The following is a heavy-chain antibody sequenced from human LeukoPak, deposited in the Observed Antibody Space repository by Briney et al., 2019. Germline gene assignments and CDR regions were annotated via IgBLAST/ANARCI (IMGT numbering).Heavy chain of an antibody. CDR1: GFVFSSYA. J-gene: IGHJ4*02. V-gene: IGHV3-23*01. Sequence: QPGGSLRLSCAASGFVFSSYAMSWVRQTPARGLEWVSSLRGNGETFYADSVKGRFTLSRDDSRNTVYLQLNNLRVEDTAIYYCAKANWVSDADAVWWGQGTLVTASS. CDR2: LRGNGET. CDR3: AKANWVSDADAVW. D-gene: IGHD3-16*01.